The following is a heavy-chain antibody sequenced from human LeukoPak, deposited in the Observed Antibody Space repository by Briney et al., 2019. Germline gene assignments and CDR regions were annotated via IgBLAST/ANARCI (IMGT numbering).Heavy chain of an antibody. J-gene: IGHJ4*02. CDR3: ARGVGADAY. V-gene: IGHV3-33*08. D-gene: IGHD1-26*01. Sequence: GGSLRLSCAASGFTFSSYWMHWVRQAPGKGLEWVAAIWYDGSNKYYADSVKGRFTISRDNSKNTLYLQMNSLRAEDTAVYYCARGVGADAYWGQGTLVTVSS. CDR1: GFTFSSYW. CDR2: IWYDGSNK.